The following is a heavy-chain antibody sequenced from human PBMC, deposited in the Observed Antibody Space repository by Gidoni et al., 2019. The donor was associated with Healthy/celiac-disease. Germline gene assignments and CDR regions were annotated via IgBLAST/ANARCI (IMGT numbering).Heavy chain of an antibody. CDR2: ISYSGST. D-gene: IGHD6-19*01. CDR1: GGSISSSSYY. Sequence: QLQLQESGPGLVKPSETLSLTCTVSGGSISSSSYYWGWIRQPPGKGLEWIGSISYSGSTYYNPSLKSRVTISVDTSKNQFSLKLSSVTAADTAVYYCARWDIAVAVNYFDYWGQGTLVTVSS. J-gene: IGHJ4*02. CDR3: ARWDIAVAVNYFDY. V-gene: IGHV4-39*01.